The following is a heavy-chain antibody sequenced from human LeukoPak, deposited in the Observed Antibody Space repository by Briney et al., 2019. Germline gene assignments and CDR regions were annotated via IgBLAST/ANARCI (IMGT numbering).Heavy chain of an antibody. Sequence: GGCLRLSCAASGFTFSNAWMSWVRQAPGKRLEWVGRTKSKTDGGTTDYAAPVKGRFTISRDDSKNTLYLQMNSLKTEDTAVYYCTTFRGYSSSWYLFDYWGQGTLVTVSS. CDR2: TKSKTDGGTT. J-gene: IGHJ4*02. D-gene: IGHD6-13*01. CDR1: GFTFSNAW. V-gene: IGHV3-15*01. CDR3: TTFRGYSSSWYLFDY.